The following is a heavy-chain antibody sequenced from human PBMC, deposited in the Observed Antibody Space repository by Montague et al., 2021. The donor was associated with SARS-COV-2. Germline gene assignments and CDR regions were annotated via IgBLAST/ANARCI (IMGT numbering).Heavy chain of an antibody. CDR2: IYYSGSA. D-gene: IGHD3-10*01. CDR3: ARLESTRGVSVRGAVHI. V-gene: IGHV4-39*01. Sequence: SETLSLTCTVSGDSINNSRYYWGWIRQPPGKGLEWIGTIYYSGSAYYNPSLKSRVTISVDTSKDQFSLKLNSVTATDTAVYYCARLESTRGVSVRGAVHIWGQGTKVTVSS. CDR1: GDSINNSRYY. J-gene: IGHJ3*02.